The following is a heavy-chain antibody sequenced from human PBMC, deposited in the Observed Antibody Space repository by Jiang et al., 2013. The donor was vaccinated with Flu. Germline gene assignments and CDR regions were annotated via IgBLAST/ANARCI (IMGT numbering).Heavy chain of an antibody. Sequence: PGLVKPSQTLSLTCTVSGGSVSSGDYYWSWIRQHPGKGLEWIGYTYYSGSTYNNPSLKSRVTISVDTSKNQFSLKLSSVTAADTAVYYCARGVWSGYYTGGAQYYFDYWGQGTLVTVSS. CDR1: GGSVSSGDYY. CDR2: TYYSGST. V-gene: IGHV4-31*03. D-gene: IGHD3-3*01. J-gene: IGHJ4*02. CDR3: ARGVWSGYYTGGAQYYFDY.